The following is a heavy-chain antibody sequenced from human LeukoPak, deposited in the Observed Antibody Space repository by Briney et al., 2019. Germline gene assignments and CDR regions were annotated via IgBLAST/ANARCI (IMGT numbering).Heavy chain of an antibody. CDR2: ISSNGGST. V-gene: IGHV3-64*01. Sequence: GGSLRLSCAASGFTFSSYAMHWVRRAPGKGLEYVSAISSNGGSTYYANSVKGRFTISRDNSKNTLYLQMGSLRAEDMAVYYCARQTGTLYYFDYWGQGTLVTVSS. CDR1: GFTFSSYA. J-gene: IGHJ4*02. D-gene: IGHD1-1*01. CDR3: ARQTGTLYYFDY.